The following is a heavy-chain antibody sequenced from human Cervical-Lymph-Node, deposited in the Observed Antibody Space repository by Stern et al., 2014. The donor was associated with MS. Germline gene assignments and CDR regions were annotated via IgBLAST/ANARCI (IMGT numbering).Heavy chain of an antibody. D-gene: IGHD6-19*01. CDR2: INSDGSST. V-gene: IGHV3-74*02. CDR1: GFTFSNYW. Sequence: VQLVQSGGGLVQPGGSLRLSCAASGFTFSNYWMHWVRQAPGKGLVWVSRINSDGSSTSYADSVKGRFTISRDNAKNTLYLQMNSLRAEDTAVYYCARRGGNSGGYTYWGQGTLVTVSS. CDR3: ARRGGNSGGYTY. J-gene: IGHJ4*02.